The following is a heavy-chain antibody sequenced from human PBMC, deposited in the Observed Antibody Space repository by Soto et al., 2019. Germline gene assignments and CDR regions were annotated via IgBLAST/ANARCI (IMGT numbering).Heavy chain of an antibody. CDR1: GYTFTIYG. CDR2: ISGYNGNT. D-gene: IGHD3-22*01. Sequence: QVQLVQSGAEVKKPGASVKVSCKASGYTFTIYGISWVRQAPGQGLEWMGWISGYNGNTDYAQNLQDRVTLTTDASTRSVYMELRSLRSDDTAVYYCARVDYYDSSGYCGYWGQGTLITVSS. CDR3: ARVDYYDSSGYCGY. V-gene: IGHV1-18*04. J-gene: IGHJ4*02.